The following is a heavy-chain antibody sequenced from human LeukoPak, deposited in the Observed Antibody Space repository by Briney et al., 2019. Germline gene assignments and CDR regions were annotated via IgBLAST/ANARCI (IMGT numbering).Heavy chain of an antibody. V-gene: IGHV1-18*01. D-gene: IGHD1-1*01. CDR3: ASPTSNDVKFDY. CDR2: ISAYNGNT. Sequence: ASVKVSCKASGYTFTSYGISWVRQAPGQGLEWMGWISAYNGNTNYAQKLQGRVTMTTDTSTSTAYMELRSLRSDDTAVYYCASPTSNDVKFDYWARGPMVTVSS. J-gene: IGHJ4*02. CDR1: GYTFTSYG.